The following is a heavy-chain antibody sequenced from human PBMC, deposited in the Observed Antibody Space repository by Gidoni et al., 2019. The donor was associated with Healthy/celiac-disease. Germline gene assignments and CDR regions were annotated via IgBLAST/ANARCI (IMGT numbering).Heavy chain of an antibody. Sequence: EVQLVQSGAEVKPPGESLKLSCQGSGYSFTSYWIGWVRQMPGKGLEWMGIIYPGDSDTRYSPSFQGQVTISADKSSSTAYLQWSSLKASDTAMYYCARQGEEQQLVGDYFDYWGQGTLVTVSA. CDR3: ARQGEEQQLVGDYFDY. J-gene: IGHJ4*02. CDR2: IYPGDSDT. CDR1: GYSFTSYW. V-gene: IGHV5-51*01. D-gene: IGHD6-13*01.